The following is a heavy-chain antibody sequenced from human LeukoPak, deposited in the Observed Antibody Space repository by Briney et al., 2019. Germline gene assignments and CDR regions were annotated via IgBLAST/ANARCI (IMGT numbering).Heavy chain of an antibody. D-gene: IGHD2-15*01. Sequence: GGSLRLSCAASGFTFSSHSMNWVRQAPGKGLEWVSSISSSSSYIYYADSVKGRFTISRDNAKNSLYLQMNSLRAEDTAVYYCARDEGVVAATPFDYWGQGTLVTVSS. CDR2: ISSSSSYI. CDR1: GFTFSSHS. J-gene: IGHJ4*02. CDR3: ARDEGVVAATPFDY. V-gene: IGHV3-21*01.